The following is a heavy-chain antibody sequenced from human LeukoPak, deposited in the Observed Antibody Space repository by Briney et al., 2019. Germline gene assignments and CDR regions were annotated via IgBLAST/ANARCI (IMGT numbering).Heavy chain of an antibody. CDR3: ARDIYTGAAAGSFDY. Sequence: PGGSLGLSCAASGFTFSSYSMNWVRQAPGKGLEWVSSISSSSSYIYYADSVKGRFTISRDNAKNSLYLQMNSLRAEDTAVYYCARDIYTGAAAGSFDYWGQGTLVTVSS. J-gene: IGHJ4*02. D-gene: IGHD6-13*01. CDR1: GFTFSSYS. CDR2: ISSSSSYI. V-gene: IGHV3-21*01.